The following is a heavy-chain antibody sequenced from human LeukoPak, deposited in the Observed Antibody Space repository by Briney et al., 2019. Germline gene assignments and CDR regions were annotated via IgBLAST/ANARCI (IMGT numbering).Heavy chain of an antibody. CDR2: IKQDGSEK. Sequence: GGSLRLSCAASGFTFSSYWMSWVRQAPGKGLEWVANIKQDGSEKYYVDSVKGRFTISRDNAKNSLYLQMNSLRAEDTAVYYCAKDQSSGWPHYFDYWGQGTLVTVSS. J-gene: IGHJ4*02. CDR1: GFTFSSYW. CDR3: AKDQSSGWPHYFDY. D-gene: IGHD6-19*01. V-gene: IGHV3-7*03.